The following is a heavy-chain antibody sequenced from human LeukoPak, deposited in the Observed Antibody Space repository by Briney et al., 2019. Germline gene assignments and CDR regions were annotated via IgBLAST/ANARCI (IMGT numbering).Heavy chain of an antibody. J-gene: IGHJ6*02. Sequence: SETLSLTCALSGGSITTYYWSWIRQPPGKGLEWIGYIHYRGTTNYNPSLKSRVTISVDTSKNQFSLNMRSVTASDTAVYYCARPNYYFYGTDVWGQGTSVTVSS. CDR2: IHYRGTT. CDR3: ARPNYYFYGTDV. V-gene: IGHV4-59*08. CDR1: GGSITTYY.